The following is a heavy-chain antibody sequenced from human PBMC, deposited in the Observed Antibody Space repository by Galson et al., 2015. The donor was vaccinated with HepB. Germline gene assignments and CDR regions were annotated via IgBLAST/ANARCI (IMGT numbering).Heavy chain of an antibody. D-gene: IGHD3-3*01. V-gene: IGHV3-30-3*01. CDR3: ARDDSVRDGPYYDFWSGYQYYYYGMDV. J-gene: IGHJ6*02. CDR1: GFTFGSYA. Sequence: SLRLSCAASGFTFGSYAMHWVRQAPGKGLEWVAVISYVGSNKYYADSVKGRFTISRDNSKNTLYLQMNSLRAEDTAVYYCARDDSVRDGPYYDFWSGYQYYYYGMDVWGQGTTVTVSS. CDR2: ISYVGSNK.